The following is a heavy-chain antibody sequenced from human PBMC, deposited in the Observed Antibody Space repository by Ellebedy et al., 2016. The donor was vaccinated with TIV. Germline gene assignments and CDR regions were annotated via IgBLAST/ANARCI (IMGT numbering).Heavy chain of an antibody. CDR2: IYYSGST. CDR1: GGSISSGGYY. V-gene: IGHV4-31*03. D-gene: IGHD4-17*01. CDR3: ARLQPDYGDYEGLLWAFDI. J-gene: IGHJ3*02. Sequence: SETLSLTCTVSGGSISSGGYYWSWIRQHPGKGLEWIGYIYYSGSTYYNPSLKSRVTISVDTSKNQFSLKLSSVTAADTAVYYCARLQPDYGDYEGLLWAFDIWGQGKWSPSLQ.